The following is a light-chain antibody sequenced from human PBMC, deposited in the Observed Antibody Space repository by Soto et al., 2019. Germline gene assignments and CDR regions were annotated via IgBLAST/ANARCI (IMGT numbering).Light chain of an antibody. CDR3: QQSPSRVT. J-gene: IGKJ1*01. CDR2: AAS. Sequence: DIVMTQSPSSLSASVGDRVTITCRASQSIRRYLSWYQQQPGKAPKLLIYAASSLQSGVPSRFSCSGSGTDFTLTISGLQPEDFATYYFQQSPSRVTFGQGTKVEIK. CDR1: QSIRRY. V-gene: IGKV1-39*01.